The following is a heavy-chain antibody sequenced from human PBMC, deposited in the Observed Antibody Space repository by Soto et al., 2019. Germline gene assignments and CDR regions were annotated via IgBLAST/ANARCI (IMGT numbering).Heavy chain of an antibody. J-gene: IGHJ6*02. V-gene: IGHV1-2*02. D-gene: IGHD3-10*01. Sequence: QVQLVQSGAEVKPPGASVKVSCKASGYSFTGHYMHWVRQVSGKRLEFLGWLKPDNGGTYYAPKFQCRVTFTSDTSTTTAYMELSVLHSDDTAVYYCARDLCPLGSGSPCPTYGMDLWGQGTTVAVSS. CDR3: ARDLCPLGSGSPCPTYGMDL. CDR1: GYSFTGHY. CDR2: LKPDNGGT.